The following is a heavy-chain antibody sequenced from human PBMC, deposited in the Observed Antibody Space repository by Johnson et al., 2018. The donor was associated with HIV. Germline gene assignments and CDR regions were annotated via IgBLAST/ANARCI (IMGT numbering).Heavy chain of an antibody. CDR2: FYSDGST. D-gene: IGHD1-26*01. Sequence: EVQLVESGGGVVQPGRSLILSCAASGFTFSFNSMHWVRQAPGKGLEWVSLFYSDGSTHYADSVKGRFTISRDYSKNTLYLQMNSLRGEDTAVYYCATDRGGSYDAFHIWGQGTMVTVSS. V-gene: IGHV3-66*01. CDR3: ATDRGGSYDAFHI. J-gene: IGHJ3*02. CDR1: GFTFSFNS.